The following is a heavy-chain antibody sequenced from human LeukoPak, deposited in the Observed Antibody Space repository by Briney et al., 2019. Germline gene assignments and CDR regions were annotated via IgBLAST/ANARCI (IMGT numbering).Heavy chain of an antibody. CDR2: IIPIFGTA. D-gene: IGHD1-26*01. V-gene: IGHV1-69*13. CDR1: GGTFSSYA. Sequence: ASVKVSCKASGGTFSSYAISWVRQAPGQGLEWMGGIIPIFGTANYAQKFQGRVTITADESTSTAYMELSSLRSEDTAVYYCARVRTQMGAAGRYFDYWGQGTLVTVSS. CDR3: ARVRTQMGAAGRYFDY. J-gene: IGHJ4*02.